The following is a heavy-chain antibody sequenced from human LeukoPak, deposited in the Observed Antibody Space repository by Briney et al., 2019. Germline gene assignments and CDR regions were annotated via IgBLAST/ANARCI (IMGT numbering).Heavy chain of an antibody. V-gene: IGHV3-13*04. J-gene: IGHJ6*02. CDR3: ARALAVAGTYYYGMDV. CDR1: GFTFSSYD. Sequence: GGSLRLSRAASGFTFSSYDMHWVRQATGKGLEWVSAIGTAGDTYYPGSVKGRFTISRENAKNSLYLQMNSLRAGDTAVYYCARALAVAGTYYYGMDVWGQGTTVTVSS. D-gene: IGHD6-19*01. CDR2: IGTAGDT.